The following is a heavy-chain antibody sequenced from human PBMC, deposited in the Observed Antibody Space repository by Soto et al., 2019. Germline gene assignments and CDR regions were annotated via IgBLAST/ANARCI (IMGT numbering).Heavy chain of an antibody. J-gene: IGHJ4*02. CDR1: GGTFSSYT. CDR3: ARDRAMTTVIPLDY. D-gene: IGHD4-17*01. CDR2: IIPILGIA. Sequence: KVSCKASGGTFSSYTISWVRQAPGQGLEWMGRIIPILGIANYAQKFQGRVTITADKSTSTAYMELSSLRSEDTAVYYCARDRAMTTVIPLDYWGQGTLVTVSS. V-gene: IGHV1-69*04.